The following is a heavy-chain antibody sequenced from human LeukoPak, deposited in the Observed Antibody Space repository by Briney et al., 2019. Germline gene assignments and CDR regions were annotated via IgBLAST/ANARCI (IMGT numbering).Heavy chain of an antibody. D-gene: IGHD3-22*01. Sequence: TGGSLRLSCAASGFTFSSYAMSWVRQAPGKGLEWVSAISGSGGSTYYADSVKGRFTISRDNSKNTLYLQMNSLRAEDTAVYYCAKDYAFRYYDSSGYLEFGYWGQGTLVTVSS. CDR2: ISGSGGST. V-gene: IGHV3-23*01. CDR3: AKDYAFRYYDSSGYLEFGY. J-gene: IGHJ4*02. CDR1: GFTFSSYA.